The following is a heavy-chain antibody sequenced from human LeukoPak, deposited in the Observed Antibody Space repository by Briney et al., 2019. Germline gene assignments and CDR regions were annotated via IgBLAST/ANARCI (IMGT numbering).Heavy chain of an antibody. CDR2: ISGSTGRT. CDR3: AKANCGSECFYIMDV. J-gene: IGHJ6*02. D-gene: IGHD3-16*01. Sequence: PGGSLRLSCAAYGFTSSNFAMNWVRQAPGKGLECVSRISGSTGRTYYADSVKGRFTISRDDSKNTVCLEMNNLRAEDTALYFCAKANCGSECFYIMDVWGQGTMVTVSS. CDR1: GFTSSNFA. V-gene: IGHV3-23*01.